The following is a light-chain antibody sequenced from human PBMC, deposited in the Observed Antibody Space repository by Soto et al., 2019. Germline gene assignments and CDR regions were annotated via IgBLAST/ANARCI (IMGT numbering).Light chain of an antibody. Sequence: QSALTQPASVSGSPGQSITISCTGTSSDVGGYNYVSCYQQHPGKAPKLMIYEVSNRPSGVSNRFSGSKSGNTASLTISGLQAEYEADYYCSSYTSSSTLFGGGTKLTVL. CDR2: EVS. CDR1: SSDVGGYNY. CDR3: SSYTSSSTL. V-gene: IGLV2-14*01. J-gene: IGLJ2*01.